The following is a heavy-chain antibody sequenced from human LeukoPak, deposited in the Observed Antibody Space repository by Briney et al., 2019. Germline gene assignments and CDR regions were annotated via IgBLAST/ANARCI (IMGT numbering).Heavy chain of an antibody. Sequence: SETLSLTCTVSGGSISSGGYYWSWIRQHPGKGLEWIGYIYYSGSTYYNPSLKSRVTISVDTSKNQFSLKLSSVTAADTAVYYCAAPAPTAMASFLFDYWGQGTLVTVSS. D-gene: IGHD5-18*01. V-gene: IGHV4-31*03. CDR2: IYYSGST. CDR3: AAPAPTAMASFLFDY. CDR1: GGSISSGGYY. J-gene: IGHJ4*02.